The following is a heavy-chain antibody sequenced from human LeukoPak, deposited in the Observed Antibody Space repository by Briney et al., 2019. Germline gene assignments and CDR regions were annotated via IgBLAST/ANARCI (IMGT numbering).Heavy chain of an antibody. V-gene: IGHV3-23*01. D-gene: IGHD4-17*01. CDR1: GFTFSSYA. CDR3: AAHDPDHGAVHWFDP. CDR2: IGAGGTFT. J-gene: IGHJ5*02. Sequence: GGSLRLSCTASGFTFSSYAMNWVRRAPGKGLEWVSGIGAGGTFTYYADSVKGRFTISRDNAKNTLYLQMNSLRAEDTAVYYCAAHDPDHGAVHWFDPWGQGTLVTVSS.